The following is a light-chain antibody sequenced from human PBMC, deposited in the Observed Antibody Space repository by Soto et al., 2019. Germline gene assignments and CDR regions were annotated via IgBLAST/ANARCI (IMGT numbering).Light chain of an antibody. V-gene: IGKV1-13*02. CDR3: PQFNSYPPLT. J-gene: IGKJ4*01. CDR1: QGISSA. Sequence: AIQLTQSPSSLSASVGDRVTITCRASQGISSALAWYQQKPGKAPKLLIYDASSLESGVPSRFSGSGSGTDFTLTISSLAPEDFATYYCPQFNSYPPLTFGGGTKVEIK. CDR2: DAS.